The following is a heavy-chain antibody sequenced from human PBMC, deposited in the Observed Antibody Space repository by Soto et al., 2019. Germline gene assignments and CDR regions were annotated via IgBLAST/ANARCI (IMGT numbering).Heavy chain of an antibody. CDR3: ARSETYYDILTGYYNAPHGDY. CDR2: IYSGGST. D-gene: IGHD3-9*01. CDR1: GFTVSSNY. J-gene: IGHJ4*02. Sequence: GSLRLSCAASGFTVSSNYMSWVRQAPGKGLEWVSVIYSGGSTYYADSVKGRFTISRDNSKNTLYLQMNSLRAEDTAVYYCARSETYYDILTGYYNAPHGDYWGQGTLVTVSS. V-gene: IGHV3-66*01.